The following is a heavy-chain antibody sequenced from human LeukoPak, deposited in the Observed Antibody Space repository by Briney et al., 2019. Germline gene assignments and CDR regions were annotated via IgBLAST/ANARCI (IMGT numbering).Heavy chain of an antibody. CDR2: ITSTSDYI. CDR1: GFTFSSYS. V-gene: IGHV3-21*06. CDR3: ARAGVGATYNYYGMDV. D-gene: IGHD1-26*01. Sequence: GGSLRLSCAASGFTFSSYSMSWVRQAPGKGLEWGSSITSTSDYIYYADSVKGRFIISRDNARNSLYLQMNSLRAEDTAVYYCARAGVGATYNYYGMDVWGQGTTVTVSS. J-gene: IGHJ6*02.